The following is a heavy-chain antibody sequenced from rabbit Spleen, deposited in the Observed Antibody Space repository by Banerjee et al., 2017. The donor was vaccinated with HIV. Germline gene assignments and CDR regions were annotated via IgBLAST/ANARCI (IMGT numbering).Heavy chain of an antibody. Sequence: QSLEESGGDLVKPGASLTLTCTASRFSFSSSYYMCWVRQAPGKGLEWVACIYGGSLGSTVYASWAKGRFTISKTSSTTVTLQMTSLTAADTATYFCARGSATMTMVITGYYLNLWGPGTLVTVS. D-gene: IGHD2-1*01. CDR1: RFSFSSSYY. V-gene: IGHV1S40*01. CDR2: IYGGSLGST. J-gene: IGHJ4*01. CDR3: ARGSATMTMVITGYYLNL.